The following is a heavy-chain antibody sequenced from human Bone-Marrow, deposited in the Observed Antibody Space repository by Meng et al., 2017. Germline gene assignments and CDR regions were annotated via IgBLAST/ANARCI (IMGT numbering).Heavy chain of an antibody. Sequence: SETLSLTCTVSGYSISSGYYWGWIRQPPGKGLEWIGSIYHSGSTYYNPSLKSRVTISVDTSKNQFSLKLSSVTAADTAVYYCARSKGGELHPHFYYYGMDVWGQGTTVTVSS. CDR2: IYHSGST. CDR1: GYSISSGYY. V-gene: IGHV4-38-2*02. CDR3: ARSKGGELHPHFYYYGMDV. D-gene: IGHD1-26*01. J-gene: IGHJ6*02.